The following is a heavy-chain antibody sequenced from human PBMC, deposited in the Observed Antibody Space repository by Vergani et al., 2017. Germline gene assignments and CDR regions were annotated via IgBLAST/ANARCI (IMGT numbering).Heavy chain of an antibody. CDR3: ASSSELTTTLRYYYYGMDV. CDR1: GYTFTGYY. CDR2: INPNSGGT. V-gene: IGHV1-2*02. D-gene: IGHD3-22*01. Sequence: QVQLVQSGAEVKKPGASVKVSCKASGYTFTGYYMHWVRQAPGQGLEWMGWINPNSGGTNYAQKFQGRVTMTRDTSISTAYMELSRLRSDDTAVYYCASSSELTTTLRYYYYGMDVWGQGTTVTVSS. J-gene: IGHJ6*02.